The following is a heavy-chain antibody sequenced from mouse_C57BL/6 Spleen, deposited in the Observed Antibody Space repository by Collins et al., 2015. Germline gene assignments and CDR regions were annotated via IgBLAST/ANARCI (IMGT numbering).Heavy chain of an antibody. CDR3: TRWSLYFDY. Sequence: VQLQQSGPELVKPGGFSEDVLQDFWDTHSLTTTWTGVKQSHGKSLEWIGDINPNNGGTIYNXNFKGKATLTVDRSSSTAYMELRSLTSEDTATYYCTRWSLYFDYWGQGTTLTVSS. CDR2: INPNNGGT. CDR1: DTHSLTTT. V-gene: IGHV1-18*01. J-gene: IGHJ2*01.